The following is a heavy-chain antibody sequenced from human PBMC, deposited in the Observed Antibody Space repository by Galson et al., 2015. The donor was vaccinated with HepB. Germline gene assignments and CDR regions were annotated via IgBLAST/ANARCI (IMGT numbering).Heavy chain of an antibody. CDR1: GFTFSSYW. J-gene: IGHJ4*02. V-gene: IGHV3-7*03. CDR2: IKQDGSEK. D-gene: IGHD3-22*01. Sequence: SLRLSCAASGFTFSSYWMSWVRQAPGKGLEWVANIKQDGSEKYYVDSVKGRFTISRDNAKNSLYLQMNSLRAEDTAVYYCARDHYYDSSGYLPLDYWGQGTLVTVSS. CDR3: ARDHYYDSSGYLPLDY.